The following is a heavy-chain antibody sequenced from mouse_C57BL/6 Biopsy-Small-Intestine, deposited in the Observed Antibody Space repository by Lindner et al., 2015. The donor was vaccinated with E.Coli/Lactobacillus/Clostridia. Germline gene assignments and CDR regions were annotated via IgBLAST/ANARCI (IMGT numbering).Heavy chain of an antibody. Sequence: VQLQESGAELARPGTSVKLSCKASGYTFTSSVISWVKQRTGQGLEWIGEIYPRSGNTYYNEKFKGKATLTADKSSSTAYMELRSLTSEDSAVYFCARLGPELGSGFAYWGQGTLVTVSA. CDR2: IYPRSGNT. D-gene: IGHD4-1*01. V-gene: IGHV1-81*01. J-gene: IGHJ3*01. CDR1: GYTFTSSV. CDR3: ARLGPELGSGFAY.